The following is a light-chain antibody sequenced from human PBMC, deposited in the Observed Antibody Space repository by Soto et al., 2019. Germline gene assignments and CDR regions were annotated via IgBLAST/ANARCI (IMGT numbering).Light chain of an antibody. Sequence: DIPLTQSPSFLSASVGDRVTITCRASQGISSYLAWYQQKPGKAPNLLIYGASTLQSGVPSRFRGSGSGTEFTLTISSLQPEDFATYFCQQLNNYPRVTFGGGTKVEI. CDR3: QQLNNYPRVT. CDR2: GAS. J-gene: IGKJ4*01. CDR1: QGISSY. V-gene: IGKV1-9*01.